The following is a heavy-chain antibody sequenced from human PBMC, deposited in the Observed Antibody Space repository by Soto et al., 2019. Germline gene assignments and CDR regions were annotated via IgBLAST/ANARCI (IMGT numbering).Heavy chain of an antibody. V-gene: IGHV3-30-3*01. Sequence: GGSLRLSCAASGGPFSNAWMNWVRQAPGKGLEWVAVISYDGSNKYYADSVKGRFTISRDNSKNTLYLQMNSLRAEDTAVYYCARDLGLWFGELVNWFDPWGQGTLVTVSS. D-gene: IGHD3-10*01. CDR3: ARDLGLWFGELVNWFDP. CDR2: ISYDGSNK. J-gene: IGHJ5*02. CDR1: GGPFSNAW.